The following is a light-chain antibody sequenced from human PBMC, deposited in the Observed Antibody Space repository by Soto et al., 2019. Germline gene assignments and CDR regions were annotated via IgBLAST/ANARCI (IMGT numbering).Light chain of an antibody. CDR2: KAS. Sequence: DIQMTQSPSTLSASVGDRVTITCRASQSISSWLAWYQQKPGKAPKPLIYKASSLESGVPSRFSSSGSGTEFTLTSSSLQTDDFAHYYCQHYNSMITFGQGTRLEIK. J-gene: IGKJ5*01. V-gene: IGKV1-5*03. CDR3: QHYNSMIT. CDR1: QSISSW.